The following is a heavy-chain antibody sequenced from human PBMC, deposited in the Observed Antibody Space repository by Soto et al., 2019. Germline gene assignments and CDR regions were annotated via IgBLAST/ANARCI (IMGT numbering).Heavy chain of an antibody. CDR2: INHSGST. V-gene: IGHV4-34*01. J-gene: IGHJ4*02. D-gene: IGHD2-8*02. CDR3: ARDKITGLFDY. CDR1: GGSISSYY. Sequence: SETLSLTCAVSGGSISSYYWSWIRQPPGRGLEWIGEINHSGSTNYNPPLKSRVTISVDTSKNQFSLKLTSVTAADTAVYYCARDKITGLFDYWGQGTLVTVSS.